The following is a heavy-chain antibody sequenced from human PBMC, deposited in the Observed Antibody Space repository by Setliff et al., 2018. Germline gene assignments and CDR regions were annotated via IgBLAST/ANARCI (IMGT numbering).Heavy chain of an antibody. CDR1: GYTFTSYA. CDR2: IIPILGIA. CDR3: ARVDCSSTSCYAGIYYYYMDV. J-gene: IGHJ6*03. V-gene: IGHV1-69*10. Sequence: ASVKVSCKASGYTFTSYAMHWVRQAPGQRLEWMGGIIPILGIANYAQKFQGRVTITADKSTSTAYMELSSLRSEDTAVYYCARVDCSSTSCYAGIYYYYMDVWGKGTTVTVSS. D-gene: IGHD2-2*01.